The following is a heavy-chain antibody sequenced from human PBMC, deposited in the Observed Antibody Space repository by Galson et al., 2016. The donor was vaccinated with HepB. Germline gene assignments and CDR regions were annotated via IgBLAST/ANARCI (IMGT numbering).Heavy chain of an antibody. Sequence: SLRLSCAGSGFTFSRYNMNWVRQAPGKGLEWLADISIGGSTVYYADSVKGRFTISRDNDKNSVYLQMDSLRDEDTAVYYCAREADFYDSIGYFPPFAYWGQGILVTVSS. CDR1: GFTFSRYN. D-gene: IGHD3-22*01. V-gene: IGHV3-48*03. J-gene: IGHJ4*02. CDR2: ISIGGSTV. CDR3: AREADFYDSIGYFPPFAY.